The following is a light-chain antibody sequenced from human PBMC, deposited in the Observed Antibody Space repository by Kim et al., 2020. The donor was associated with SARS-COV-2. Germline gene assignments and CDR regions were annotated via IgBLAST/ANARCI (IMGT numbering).Light chain of an antibody. CDR2: SDL. V-gene: IGLV1-44*01. J-gene: IGLJ3*02. CDR1: SANIGSNT. CDR3: ASWDDSLHGWV. Sequence: QSVLTQPPSASGTPGQRVTISCSGASANIGSNTVNWLQHLPGSAPKLLIYSDLQRPSGVPDRFSGSKSGTSASLAISGLQSEDEADYYCASWDDSLHGWVFGGGTQLTVL.